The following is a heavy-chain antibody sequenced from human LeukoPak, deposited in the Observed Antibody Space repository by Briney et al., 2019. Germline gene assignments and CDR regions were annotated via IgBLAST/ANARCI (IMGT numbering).Heavy chain of an antibody. V-gene: IGHV3-30*01. CDR2: ISYDGSNK. D-gene: IGHD2-2*01. CDR1: GFTFSSYA. CDR3: ARGVARQGHQPLISAILDY. J-gene: IGHJ4*02. Sequence: PGRSLRLSCAASGFTFSSYAMHWVRQAPGKGLEWVAVISYDGSNKYYADSVKGRFTISRDNSKNTLYLQMNSLRAEDTAVYYCARGVARQGHQPLISAILDYWGQGTLVTVSS.